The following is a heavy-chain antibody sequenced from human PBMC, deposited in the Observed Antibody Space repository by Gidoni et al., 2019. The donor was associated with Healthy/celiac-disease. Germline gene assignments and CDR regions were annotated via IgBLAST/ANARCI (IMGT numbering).Heavy chain of an antibody. CDR1: GGTFSSYT. CDR2: IIPILGIA. J-gene: IGHJ5*02. CDR3: ARDLDRDYDFWSGLGWFDP. Sequence: QVPLVQSAAEVQKPGCSVNGSCKTSGGTFSSYTLRWSRQAPGQVLEWLGRIIPILGIANYAQKCQGRVTITADKSTSTAYMELSSLRSEDTDVYDCARDLDRDYDFWSGLGWFDPWGQGTLVTVSS. V-gene: IGHV1-69*08. D-gene: IGHD3-3*01.